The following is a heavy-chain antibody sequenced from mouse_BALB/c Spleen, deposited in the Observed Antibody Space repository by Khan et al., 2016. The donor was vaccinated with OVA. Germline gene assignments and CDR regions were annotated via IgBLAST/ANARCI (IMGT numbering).Heavy chain of an antibody. CDR2: ISSGGSYT. CDR3: ARLAYYYNSEGFAY. J-gene: IGHJ3*01. V-gene: IGHV5-6*01. Sequence: EVELVESGGDLVKPGGSLKLSCAASGFTFSTYGMSWVRQTPDKRLEWVATISSGGSYTYYPDNVKGRFTISRDNAKNTLYLQMSSLKSEDTAMYYCARLAYYYNSEGFAYWGRGTLVTVSA. D-gene: IGHD1-1*01. CDR1: GFTFSTYG.